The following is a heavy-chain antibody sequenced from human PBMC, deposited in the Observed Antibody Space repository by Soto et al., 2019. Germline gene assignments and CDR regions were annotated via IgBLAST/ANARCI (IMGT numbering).Heavy chain of an antibody. D-gene: IGHD5-12*01. CDR2: ISGSGGRT. J-gene: IGHJ6*02. CDR1: GFTFSSYA. V-gene: IGHV3-23*01. CDR3: AKGPWGGYDWEHYYYGMDV. Sequence: GGSLRLSCAASGFTFSSYAMSWVRQAPGKGLEWVSAISGSGGRTYYADSVKGRFTISRDNSKNTLYLQMNSLRAEDTAVYYCAKGPWGGYDWEHYYYGMDVWGQGTTVTVSS.